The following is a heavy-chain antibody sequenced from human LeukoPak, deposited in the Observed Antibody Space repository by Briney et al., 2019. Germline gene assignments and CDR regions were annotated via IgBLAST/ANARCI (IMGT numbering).Heavy chain of an antibody. CDR2: IYYSGST. CDR1: GGSISSGGYY. Sequence: SETLSLTCTVSGGSISSGGYYWSWIRQHPGKGLEWFGYIYYSGSTYYNPSLKSRVTISVDTSKNQFSLKLSSVTAADTAVYYCARDSRYCSSTSCSAFDIWGQGTMVTVSS. D-gene: IGHD2-2*01. J-gene: IGHJ3*02. CDR3: ARDSRYCSSTSCSAFDI. V-gene: IGHV4-31*03.